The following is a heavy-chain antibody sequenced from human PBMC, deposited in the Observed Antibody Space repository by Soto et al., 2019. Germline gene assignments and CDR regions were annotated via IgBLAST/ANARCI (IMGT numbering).Heavy chain of an antibody. D-gene: IGHD5-18*01. CDR3: ATISYVGGTDY. V-gene: IGHV4-4*07. J-gene: IGHJ4*02. Sequence: TLSLTCTVSGVSISSYYWSWIRQPAGKGLEWIGRIYTSENAHYNPSLKSRVTMSLDTSKNHFSLNLSSVTAADTAVYYCATISYVGGTDYWGLGTPVTVSS. CDR2: IYTSENA. CDR1: GVSISSYY.